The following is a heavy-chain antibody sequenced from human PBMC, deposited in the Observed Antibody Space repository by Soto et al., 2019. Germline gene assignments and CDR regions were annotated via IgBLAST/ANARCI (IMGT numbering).Heavy chain of an antibody. V-gene: IGHV1-18*01. Sequence: QVQLVQSGAEVKPPGASVKVSCKASGYTFSTYGICWVRQAPGQGPEWMGWNNPYNGQTNYGQNFQGRVTMTTEPSRRTAYMELRSLRSDDTAVYYCARVQIVVVVAGVPVDPWGQGTLVTVSS. CDR1: GYTFSTYG. CDR2: NNPYNGQT. D-gene: IGHD2-15*01. J-gene: IGHJ5*02. CDR3: ARVQIVVVVAGVPVDP.